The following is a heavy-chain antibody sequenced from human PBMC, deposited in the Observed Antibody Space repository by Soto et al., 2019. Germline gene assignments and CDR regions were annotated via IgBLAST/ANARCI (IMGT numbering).Heavy chain of an antibody. V-gene: IGHV3-30-3*01. CDR1: GFTFSSYA. Sequence: GGSLRLSCAASGFTFSSYAMHWVRQAPGKGLEWVAVISYDGSNKYYADSVKGRFTISRDNSKNTLYLQMNSLRAEDTAVYYCARGSNYYDSAYFQHWGQGTLVTVSS. CDR2: ISYDGSNK. D-gene: IGHD3-22*01. CDR3: ARGSNYYDSAYFQH. J-gene: IGHJ1*01.